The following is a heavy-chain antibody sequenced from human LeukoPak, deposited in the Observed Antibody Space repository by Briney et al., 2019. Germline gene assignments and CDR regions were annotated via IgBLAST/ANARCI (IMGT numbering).Heavy chain of an antibody. CDR1: GFTFRTYS. V-gene: IGHV3-23*01. Sequence: GGSLRLSCAASGFTFRTYSMSWVRQAPGKGLEWVSAISGSGDSTYCGDSVKGRFTISRDNSKNTLYLQMNSLRAEDTAVYYCAKTRPLDSSSWSHGDYWGQGTLVTVSS. CDR2: ISGSGDST. CDR3: AKTRPLDSSSWSHGDY. D-gene: IGHD6-13*01. J-gene: IGHJ4*02.